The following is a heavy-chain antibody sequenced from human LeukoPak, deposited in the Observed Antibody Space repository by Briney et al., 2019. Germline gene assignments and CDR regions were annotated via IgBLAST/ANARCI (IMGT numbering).Heavy chain of an antibody. CDR2: IKQDGSEK. CDR3: ARRRYSGSSQHFDY. Sequence: GTLRLSCAASGFTFSSYWMSWVRQAPGKGLEWVANIKQDGSEKYYVDSVKGRFTISRDNAKNSLYLQMNSLRAEDTAVYYCARRRYSGSSQHFDYWGQGTLVTVSS. V-gene: IGHV3-7*01. CDR1: GFTFSSYW. J-gene: IGHJ4*02. D-gene: IGHD1-26*01.